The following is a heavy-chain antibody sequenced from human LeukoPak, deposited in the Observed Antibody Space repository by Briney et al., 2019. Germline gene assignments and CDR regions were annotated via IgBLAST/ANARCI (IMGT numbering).Heavy chain of an antibody. J-gene: IGHJ6*02. Sequence: PGGSLRLSCAASGVIFTDYAMNWVRQAPGKGLEWVAVISYDGSNKYYADSVKGRFTISRDNSKNTLYLQMNSLRAEDTAVYYCARDLSGYETGYYYGMDVWGQGTTVTVSS. CDR3: ARDLSGYETGYYYGMDV. CDR2: ISYDGSNK. CDR1: GVIFTDYA. V-gene: IGHV3-30-3*01. D-gene: IGHD5-12*01.